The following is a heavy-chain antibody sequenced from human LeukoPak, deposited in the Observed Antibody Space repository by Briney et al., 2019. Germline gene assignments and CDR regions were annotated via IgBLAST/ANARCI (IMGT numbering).Heavy chain of an antibody. J-gene: IGHJ4*02. Sequence: GGSLRLSCAASGSTFISYAMSWVRQAPGKGLEWVSVISGSGGSTHYADSAKGRFTISRDNSKNTLYLQMSSLRAEDTAVYYCAKESPVFDYWGQGTLVTVSS. CDR2: ISGSGGST. CDR3: AKESPVFDY. CDR1: GSTFISYA. V-gene: IGHV3-23*01.